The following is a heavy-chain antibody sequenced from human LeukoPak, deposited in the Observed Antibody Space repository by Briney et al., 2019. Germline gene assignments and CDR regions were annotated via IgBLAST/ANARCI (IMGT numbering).Heavy chain of an antibody. Sequence: SETLSLTRTVSGCSITGYHWSWIRQPPGKGLEWIGYIYGSGSTEYEPSLKSRATISADTSKNQFSLKLTSVTAADTAIYYCARRNDFDIWGQGTMVTVSS. CDR1: GCSITGYH. CDR2: IYGSGST. V-gene: IGHV4-59*08. CDR3: ARRNDFDI. J-gene: IGHJ3*02.